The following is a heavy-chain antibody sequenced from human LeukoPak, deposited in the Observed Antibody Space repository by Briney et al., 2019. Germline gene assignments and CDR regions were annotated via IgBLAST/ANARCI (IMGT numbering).Heavy chain of an antibody. CDR2: IKQDGSEK. CDR3: ARVGATRGGDAFDI. J-gene: IGHJ3*02. CDR1: GFTFSSYW. D-gene: IGHD1-26*01. Sequence: GGSLRLSCAASGFTFSSYWMSWVRQAPGKGLEWVANIKQDGSEKYYVDSVKGRFTISRDNAKNSLYLQMNSLRAEDTAVYYCARVGATRGGDAFDIWGQGTMVTVSS. V-gene: IGHV3-7*01.